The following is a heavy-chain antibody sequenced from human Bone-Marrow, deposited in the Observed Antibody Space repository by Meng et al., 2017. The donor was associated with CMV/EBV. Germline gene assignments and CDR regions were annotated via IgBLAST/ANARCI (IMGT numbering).Heavy chain of an antibody. Sequence: SETLSLTCTVSGGSISSSNYYWGWIRQPPGKGLEWIGSIYYSGSTYYNPSLKSRVTISVDTSKNQSSLKLNSVTAADTALYYCASHVDYGDHLNWFDPWGQGTLVTVSS. J-gene: IGHJ5*02. D-gene: IGHD4-17*01. CDR2: IYYSGST. V-gene: IGHV4-39*07. CDR3: ASHVDYGDHLNWFDP. CDR1: GGSISSSNYY.